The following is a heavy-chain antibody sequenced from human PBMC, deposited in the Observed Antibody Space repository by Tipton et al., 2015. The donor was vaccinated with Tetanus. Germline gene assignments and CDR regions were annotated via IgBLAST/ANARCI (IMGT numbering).Heavy chain of an antibody. J-gene: IGHJ6*02. Sequence: QVQLVQSGPGVKKPGASVKVSCKASGYTFTSYGISWVRQAPGQGLEWMGWISAYNGNTNYAQKLQGRVTMTTDTSTSTAYMELRSLRSDDTAVYYCARTLRSYYYYYGMDVWGQGTTVTVSS. V-gene: IGHV1-18*01. CDR1: GYTFTSYG. D-gene: IGHD2-15*01. CDR2: ISAYNGNT. CDR3: ARTLRSYYYYYGMDV.